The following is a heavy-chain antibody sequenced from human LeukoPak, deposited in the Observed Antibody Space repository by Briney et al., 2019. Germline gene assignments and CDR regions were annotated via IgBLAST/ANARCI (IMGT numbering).Heavy chain of an antibody. D-gene: IGHD3-10*01. CDR1: GGSISSYY. CDR2: LYYSGST. V-gene: IGHV4-59*01. J-gene: IGHJ3*02. CDR3: ARDLGDYYGSGSYSAFDI. Sequence: SETLSLTCTVSGGSISSYYWSWIRQPPGKGLEWIGYLYYSGSTNCNPSLKSRVTISVDTSKNQFSLKLSSVTAADTAVYYCARDLGDYYGSGSYSAFDIWGQGTMVTVSS.